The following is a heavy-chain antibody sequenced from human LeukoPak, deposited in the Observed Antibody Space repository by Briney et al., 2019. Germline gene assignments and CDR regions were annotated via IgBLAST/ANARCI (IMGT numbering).Heavy chain of an antibody. CDR2: IKQDGSEK. CDR3: ARELRAAAGTSYYYYYGMDV. Sequence: PGVSLRLSCAASGFTFSSYWMSWVRQAPGKGLEWVANIKQDGSEKYYVDSVKGRFTISRDNAKNSLYLQMNSLRAEDTAVYYCARELRAAAGTSYYYYYGMDVWGQGTTVTVSS. V-gene: IGHV3-7*01. J-gene: IGHJ6*02. D-gene: IGHD6-13*01. CDR1: GFTFSSYW.